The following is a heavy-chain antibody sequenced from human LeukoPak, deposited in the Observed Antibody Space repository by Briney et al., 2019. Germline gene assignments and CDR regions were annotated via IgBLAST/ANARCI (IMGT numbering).Heavy chain of an antibody. D-gene: IGHD3-3*01. V-gene: IGHV4-38-2*02. CDR2: IYYSGST. J-gene: IGHJ4*02. Sequence: SETLSLTCTVSGYSISSGYYWGWIRQPPGKGLEWIGYIYYSGSTNYNPSLKSRVTISVDTSKNQFSLKLSSVTAADTAVYYCARAIWSGPFDYWGQGTLVTVSS. CDR3: ARAIWSGPFDY. CDR1: GYSISSGYY.